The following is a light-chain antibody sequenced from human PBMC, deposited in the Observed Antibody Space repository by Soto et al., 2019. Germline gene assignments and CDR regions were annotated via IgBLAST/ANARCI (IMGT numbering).Light chain of an antibody. CDR1: QSVSNDF. CDR3: QQYGSSPPRT. Sequence: EIVLTQSPGILSLSPGQRVTLSCRASQSVSNDFLAWYQQKPGQAPRLLIYGASTRATDVPDRFSGSGSGADFTLTISRLEPEDCAVYYCQQYGSSPPRTFGQGTNVE. J-gene: IGKJ1*01. CDR2: GAS. V-gene: IGKV3-20*01.